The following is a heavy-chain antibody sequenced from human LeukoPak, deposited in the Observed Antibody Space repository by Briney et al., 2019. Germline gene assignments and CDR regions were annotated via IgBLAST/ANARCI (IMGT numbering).Heavy chain of an antibody. Sequence: GGSLRLSCAASGFTFSSYGMSWVRQAPGKGLEWVSFITTSGATTSYADSVKGRFTISRDNARNSLYLQMNNLTVEDTAVYYCARDPGFSVARWGQGSLVFVSS. D-gene: IGHD3-3*01. CDR2: ITTSGATT. J-gene: IGHJ4*02. V-gene: IGHV3-23*01. CDR1: GFTFSSYG. CDR3: ARDPGFSVAR.